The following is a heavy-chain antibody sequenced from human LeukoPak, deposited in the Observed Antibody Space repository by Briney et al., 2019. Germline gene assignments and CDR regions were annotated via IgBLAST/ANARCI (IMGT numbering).Heavy chain of an antibody. CDR3: ARGKEAPDILTGYPHAPFDY. CDR1: GGSFSGYY. Sequence: KPSETLSLTCAVYGGSFSGYYWSWIRQPPGKGLEWIGEINHSGSPNYNPSLKSRVTISVDTSKNQFSLKLSSVTAADTAVYYCARGKEAPDILTGYPHAPFDYWGQGTLVTVSS. CDR2: INHSGSP. D-gene: IGHD3-9*01. J-gene: IGHJ4*02. V-gene: IGHV4-34*01.